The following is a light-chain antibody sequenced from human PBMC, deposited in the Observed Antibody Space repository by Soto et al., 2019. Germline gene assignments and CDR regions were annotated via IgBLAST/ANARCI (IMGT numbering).Light chain of an antibody. J-gene: IGKJ1*01. CDR2: DAS. Sequence: EIVLTQSPATLSLSPGERATLSCRASQSVSSYLAWYQQKPGQAPRLLIYDASKRATGISARFSGSGSGANFTLTISSLEPEDFAVYYCQQRSNWPVTFGQGTKVDIK. CDR1: QSVSSY. CDR3: QQRSNWPVT. V-gene: IGKV3-11*01.